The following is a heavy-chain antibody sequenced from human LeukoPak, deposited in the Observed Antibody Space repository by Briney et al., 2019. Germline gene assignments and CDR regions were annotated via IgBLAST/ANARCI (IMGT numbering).Heavy chain of an antibody. D-gene: IGHD5-12*01. J-gene: IGHJ4*02. V-gene: IGHV4-30-2*01. CDR3: ARGGLGGYSGYGYFDY. CDR2: IYHSGST. Sequence: SETLSLTCAVSGGSISSGGYSWSWIRQPPGKGLEWIGYIYHSGSTYYNPSLKSRVTISVDRSKNQFSLKLSSVTAADTAVYYCARGGLGGYSGYGYFDYWGQGTLVTVSS. CDR1: GGSISSGGYS.